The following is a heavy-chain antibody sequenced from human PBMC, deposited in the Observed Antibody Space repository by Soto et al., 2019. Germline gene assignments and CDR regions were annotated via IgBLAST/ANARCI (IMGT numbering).Heavy chain of an antibody. V-gene: IGHV5-51*03. CDR2: IYPGDSDT. Sequence: EVQLVQSGAEVRKPGESLKISCKASGYSFTSYWIGWVRQTPGKGLEWMGIIYPGDSDTRYSPSFQGQVTISADKSISTAYLQWSSLKASDSAKYYCARGHDVWTGYNPYHFDYWGQGTLVTVSS. CDR3: ARGHDVWTGYNPYHFDY. J-gene: IGHJ4*02. D-gene: IGHD3-3*01. CDR1: GYSFTSYW.